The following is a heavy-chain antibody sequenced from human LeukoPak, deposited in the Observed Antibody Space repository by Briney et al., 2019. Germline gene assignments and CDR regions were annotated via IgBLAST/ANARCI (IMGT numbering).Heavy chain of an antibody. V-gene: IGHV7-4-1*02. CDR3: ARPMGSYYYYGMDV. D-gene: IGHD1-26*01. CDR2: INTNTGNA. J-gene: IGHJ6*02. Sequence: ASVKVSCKASGYTFTSYAMNWVRQAPGQGLEWMGWINTNTGNAAYAQGLTGRSVFSLDTSVSTAYLEISSLKAEDTAVYYCARPMGSYYYYGMDVWGQGTTVTVS. CDR1: GYTFTSYA.